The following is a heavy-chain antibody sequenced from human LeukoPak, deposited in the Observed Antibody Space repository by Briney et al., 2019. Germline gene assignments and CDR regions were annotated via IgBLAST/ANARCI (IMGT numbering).Heavy chain of an antibody. CDR2: IYPGDSDT. V-gene: IGHV5-51*01. J-gene: IGHJ4*02. Sequence: GESLKISCKGSGYSFTSYWIDWVRQMPGKGLEWMGIIYPGDSDTRYSPSFQGKVTISADKSISTAYLQWSSLKASDTAMYYCARRSSTSYDDYFDYWGQGTRVTVSS. D-gene: IGHD2-2*01. CDR3: ARRSSTSYDDYFDY. CDR1: GYSFTSYW.